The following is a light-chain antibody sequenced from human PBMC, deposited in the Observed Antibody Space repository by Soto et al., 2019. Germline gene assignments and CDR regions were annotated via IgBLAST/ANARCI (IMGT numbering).Light chain of an antibody. CDR3: SSYSRSTTSVI. CDR2: KVS. Sequence: QSALTQPPSVSGSPGQSVTISCTGTSSDIGYYNRVSWYQQSPDTAPKLMLYKVSNRTSGVPDRFSGSKSGNTAALTISGLQAEDEAVFFCSSYSRSTTSVIFGGGTKLTVL. V-gene: IGLV2-18*02. CDR1: SSDIGYYNR. J-gene: IGLJ2*01.